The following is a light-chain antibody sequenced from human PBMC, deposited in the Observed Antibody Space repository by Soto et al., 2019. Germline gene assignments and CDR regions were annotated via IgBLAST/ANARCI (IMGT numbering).Light chain of an antibody. J-gene: IGKJ4*01. CDR1: QSVSSSY. CDR2: GAS. Sequence: EIVXTQSPGTLSLSPGERATLSCRASQSVSSSYLAWYQQKPGQAPRLLIYGASSRATGIPDRFSGSGSGTDFTLTISRLEPEDFAVYYCQQYGSSLLTFGGGTKVDIK. CDR3: QQYGSSLLT. V-gene: IGKV3-20*01.